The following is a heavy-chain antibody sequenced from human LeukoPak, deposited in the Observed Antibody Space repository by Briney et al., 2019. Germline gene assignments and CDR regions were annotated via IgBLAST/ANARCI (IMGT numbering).Heavy chain of an antibody. CDR3: SLVPNY. Sequence: GGSLRLSCAASGFTFSSYAMHWVRQAPGKGLEWVAVMSYDGSNKYYADSVKGRFTISRDNSKNTLYLQMNSLRAEDTAVYYCSLVPNYWGQGTLVTVSS. J-gene: IGHJ4*02. CDR1: GFTFSSYA. V-gene: IGHV3-30-3*01. CDR2: MSYDGSNK. D-gene: IGHD6-13*01.